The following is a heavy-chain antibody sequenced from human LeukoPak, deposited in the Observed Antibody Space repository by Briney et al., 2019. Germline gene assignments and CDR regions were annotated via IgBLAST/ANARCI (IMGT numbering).Heavy chain of an antibody. Sequence: ASVRVSCKASGYTFTGYYMHWVRQAPGQGLEWMGWINPNSGGTNYAQKFQGRVTMTRDTSISTAYMELSRLRSDDPAVYYCAVPSIHRGLLSSNWFDPWGQGTLVTVSS. J-gene: IGHJ5*02. V-gene: IGHV1-2*02. CDR3: AVPSIHRGLLSSNWFDP. CDR1: GYTFTGYY. D-gene: IGHD5-18*01. CDR2: INPNSGGT.